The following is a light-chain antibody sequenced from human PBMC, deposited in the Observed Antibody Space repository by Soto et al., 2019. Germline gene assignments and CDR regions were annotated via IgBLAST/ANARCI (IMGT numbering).Light chain of an antibody. CDR3: QQYNNWPWT. CDR1: QSVSSN. V-gene: IGKV3-15*01. J-gene: IGKJ1*01. CDR2: GAS. Sequence: EIVMTQSPVTLSVSPGERATLSCRASQSVSSNLAWHQQKPGQAPRLLIYGASTRATGISARFSGSGSGTEFPLAISSLLSEDFAVYYCQQYNNWPWTFGQGTKVEI.